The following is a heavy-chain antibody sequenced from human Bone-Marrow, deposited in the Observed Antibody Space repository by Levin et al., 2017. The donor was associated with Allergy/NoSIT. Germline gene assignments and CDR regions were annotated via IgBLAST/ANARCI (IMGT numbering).Heavy chain of an antibody. D-gene: IGHD2-15*01. CDR2: VNPKSGRT. CDR3: ARGAVTIGTLGSGIPGY. Sequence: EASVKVSCKTSGYSFTDYNIQWVRQAPGQGPEWMGWVNPKSGRTNYAQKFQDRVSMTRDTSITTAYMELNSLRSDDAAIYYCARGAVTIGTLGSGIPGYWGQGTLVIVSS. V-gene: IGHV1-2*02. CDR1: GYSFTDYN. J-gene: IGHJ4*02.